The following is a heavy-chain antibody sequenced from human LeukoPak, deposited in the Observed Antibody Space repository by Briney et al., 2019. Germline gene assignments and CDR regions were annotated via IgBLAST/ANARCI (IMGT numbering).Heavy chain of an antibody. V-gene: IGHV3-74*01. Sequence: PGGSLRLSCAASGFTFSGYWMHWVRQAPGKGLVWVSSINSDGSTTSYADSVMGRFTISRDNAKNTLYLQMDSLRAEDTAVYYCARVIYSGWQGELSDWGQGTLVTVSS. CDR2: INSDGSTT. D-gene: IGHD6-19*01. J-gene: IGHJ4*02. CDR3: ARVIYSGWQGELSD. CDR1: GFTFSGYW.